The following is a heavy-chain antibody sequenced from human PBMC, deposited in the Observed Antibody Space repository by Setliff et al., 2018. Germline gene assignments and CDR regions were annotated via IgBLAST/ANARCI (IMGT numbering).Heavy chain of an antibody. CDR1: GFTVSSNY. V-gene: IGHV3-66*01. D-gene: IGHD2-21*02. J-gene: IGHJ4*02. CDR3: ARVPPRDQAFDY. CDR2: IYSGGST. Sequence: GGSLRLSCAASGFTVSSNYMSWVRQAPGKGLEWVSVIYSGGSTYYADSVKGRFTISRDNAKNSLYLQMNSLRAEDTAVYYCARVPPRDQAFDYWGQGTLVTVSS.